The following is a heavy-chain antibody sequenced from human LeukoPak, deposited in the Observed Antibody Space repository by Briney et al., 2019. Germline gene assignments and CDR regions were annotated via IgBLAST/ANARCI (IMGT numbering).Heavy chain of an antibody. CDR1: GFTFSRYG. CDR2: ILHDASND. J-gene: IGHJ4*02. D-gene: IGHD3-22*01. V-gene: IGHV3-30*03. CDR3: ARGDDSSGWGFHFDS. Sequence: GGSLRLSCAASGFTFSRYGMHWVRQAPGKGLEWVAVILHDASNDYWADSVRGRFTISRDNSKNTLYLQMNNLRAEDTAVYYCARGDDSSGWGFHFDSWGQGTLVTVSS.